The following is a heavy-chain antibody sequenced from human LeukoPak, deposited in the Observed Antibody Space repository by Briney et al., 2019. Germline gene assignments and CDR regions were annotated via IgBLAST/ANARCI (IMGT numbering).Heavy chain of an antibody. CDR2: FYYGGRH. Sequence: PSETLSLTCTVSGGSISRYYWRWIRQPPGKGLEWIGYFYYGGRHNYNPPLKSRGTISVDPSKNQLPLKLSSVPAADPAVYYCARVHYGSGSYYYYYMDVWGKGTTVTISS. CDR1: GGSISRYY. CDR3: ARVHYGSGSYYYYYMDV. D-gene: IGHD3-10*01. J-gene: IGHJ6*03. V-gene: IGHV4-59*01.